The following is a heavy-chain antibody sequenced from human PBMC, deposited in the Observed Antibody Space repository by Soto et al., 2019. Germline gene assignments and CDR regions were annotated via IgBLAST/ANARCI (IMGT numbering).Heavy chain of an antibody. CDR1: GFTFSSYW. V-gene: IGHV3-74*01. CDR3: VRTSLFLATATREDY. D-gene: IGHD2-15*01. Sequence: EVQLVESGGGLVQPGESLRLSCAASGFTFSSYWMHWVRQAPGKGLVWVSRIKSDGSSKIYAGSVKGRFTISRDNPKKTLHLQMDTRRAEYTAVYYCVRTSLFLATATREDYCGQSTLVTVS. J-gene: IGHJ4*02. CDR2: IKSDGSSK.